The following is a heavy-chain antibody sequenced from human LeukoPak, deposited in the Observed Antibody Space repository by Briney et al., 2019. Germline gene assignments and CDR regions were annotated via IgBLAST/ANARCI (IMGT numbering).Heavy chain of an antibody. CDR2: ISSSSRTI. J-gene: IGHJ4*02. CDR3: ARDPTSGWYGGPYYFDF. Sequence: GGSLRLSCAASGFTFSRYSMNWVRQAPGKGLEWLSYISSSSRTIYYADSVKGRFTISRDNAKNSLYLQLNSLRVEDTAVYYCARDPTSGWYGGPYYFDFWGQGSLVTVSS. D-gene: IGHD6-19*01. CDR1: GFTFSRYS. V-gene: IGHV3-48*01.